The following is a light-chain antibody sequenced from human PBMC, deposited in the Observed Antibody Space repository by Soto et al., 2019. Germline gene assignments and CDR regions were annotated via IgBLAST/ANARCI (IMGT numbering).Light chain of an antibody. CDR2: GAS. J-gene: IGKJ4*01. CDR1: HSVSSR. Sequence: EIIMTQSPATLSVSPGERATLSCRASHSVSSRLAWYQQKPGQAPRLLIYGASTRATGLPARFSGSGSGTEFTLTISSRQSEDFAVYYCQHYTNWPLTFGGGIKVEI. V-gene: IGKV3-15*01. CDR3: QHYTNWPLT.